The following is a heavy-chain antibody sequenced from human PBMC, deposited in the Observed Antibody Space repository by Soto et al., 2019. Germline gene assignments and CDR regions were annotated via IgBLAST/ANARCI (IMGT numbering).Heavy chain of an antibody. Sequence: SETLSLTCTVSGGSISSSSYYWGWIRQPPGKGLEWIGSIYYSGSTYYNPSLKSRVTISVDTSKNQFSLKLSSVTAADTAVYYCARINGRLRRSGYSGQGTLVTVSS. J-gene: IGHJ4*02. D-gene: IGHD4-17*01. CDR2: IYYSGST. CDR1: GGSISSSSYY. CDR3: ARINGRLRRSGY. V-gene: IGHV4-39*01.